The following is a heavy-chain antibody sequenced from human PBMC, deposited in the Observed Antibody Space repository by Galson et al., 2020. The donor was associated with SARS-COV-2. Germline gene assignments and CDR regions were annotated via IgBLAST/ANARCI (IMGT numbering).Heavy chain of an antibody. J-gene: IGHJ4*02. CDR2: ISTDSANK. CDR1: GYTFTHYG. D-gene: IGHD3-9*01. Sequence: ASVKVSCQASGYTFTHYGISWVRQAPGQGLEWVGWISTDSANKNYAQRLQGRVTMTTDTSTSTAYMELGSLTSDDTAVYYCARWGYDILTGYPLHAYDYWGQGTLVTVSS. CDR3: ARWGYDILTGYPLHAYDY. V-gene: IGHV1-18*01.